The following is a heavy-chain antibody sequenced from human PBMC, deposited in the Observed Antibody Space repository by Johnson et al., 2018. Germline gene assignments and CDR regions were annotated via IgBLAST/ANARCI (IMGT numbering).Heavy chain of an antibody. Sequence: VQLQQWGAGLLKPSETLSLTCAVYGGSFSGYYWSWIRQPPGKGLEWIGEINHSGSTNYNPSLKSRVTISVDTSKNQFSLKLSPVTAAATAVYYCARGDIVVVVAANYYYYYMDVWGKGTTVTVSS. V-gene: IGHV4-34*01. CDR1: GGSFSGYY. CDR3: ARGDIVVVVAANYYYYYMDV. D-gene: IGHD2-15*01. J-gene: IGHJ6*03. CDR2: INHSGST.